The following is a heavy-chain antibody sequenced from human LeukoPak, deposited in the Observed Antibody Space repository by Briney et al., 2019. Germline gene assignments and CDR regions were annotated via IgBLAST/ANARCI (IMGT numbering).Heavy chain of an antibody. V-gene: IGHV3-30-3*01. J-gene: IGHJ4*02. Sequence: QTGGSLRLSCAASGFTFSSYAMHWVRQAPGKGLEWVAVISYDGSNKYYADSVKGRFTISRDNSKNTLYLQMNSLRAEDTAVYYCARGDGYWGQGTLVTVSS. CDR2: ISYDGSNK. CDR1: GFTFSSYA. CDR3: ARGDGY.